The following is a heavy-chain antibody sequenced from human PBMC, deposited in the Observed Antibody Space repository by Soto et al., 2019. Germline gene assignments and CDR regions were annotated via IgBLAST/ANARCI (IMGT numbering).Heavy chain of an antibody. J-gene: IGHJ2*01. CDR3: AKDVYYGDFYWYFDL. CDR2: ISYDGSNK. Sequence: QVQLVESGGGVVQPGRSLRLSCAASGFTFSSYGMHWVRQAPGKGLEWVAVISYDGSNKYYADSVKGRFTSSRDNSKNTLYLQMNSLRAEDTAVYYCAKDVYYGDFYWYFDLWGRGPLVTVSS. D-gene: IGHD4-17*01. V-gene: IGHV3-30*18. CDR1: GFTFSSYG.